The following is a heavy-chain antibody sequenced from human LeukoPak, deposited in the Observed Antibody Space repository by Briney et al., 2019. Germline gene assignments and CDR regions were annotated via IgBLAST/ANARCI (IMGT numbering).Heavy chain of an antibody. CDR1: GYTFNSYG. Sequence: ASVKGSCKASGYTFNSYGISWVRQAPGQGLEWMGWISAYNGHTNYAQKLQGRVTMTTDTSTSTAYMELRSLRSDDTAVYYCARDAIRCSGGSCYFDYWGQGTLVTVSS. J-gene: IGHJ4*02. CDR2: ISAYNGHT. V-gene: IGHV1-18*01. CDR3: ARDAIRCSGGSCYFDY. D-gene: IGHD2-15*01.